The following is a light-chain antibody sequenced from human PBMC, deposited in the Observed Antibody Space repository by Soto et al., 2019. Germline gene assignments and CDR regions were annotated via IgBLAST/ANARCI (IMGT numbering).Light chain of an antibody. J-gene: IGKJ1*01. CDR1: QTITTY. Sequence: DIQMTQSPSSLSASVGDRVTITCRASQTITTYLNWYQQKPGKAPKLLVYGASSLQSGVPSRFTGSGSGTEFTLTISSLQPEDFAIYHCQQSHSTPWTFGQGTKVEIK. CDR2: GAS. V-gene: IGKV1-39*01. CDR3: QQSHSTPWT.